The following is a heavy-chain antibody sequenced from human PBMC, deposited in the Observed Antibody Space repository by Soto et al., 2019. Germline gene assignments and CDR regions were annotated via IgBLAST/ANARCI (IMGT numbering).Heavy chain of an antibody. CDR1: GGSISSSSYY. CDR3: ASWSPYSSSWYDYYYGMDV. V-gene: IGHV4-39*01. J-gene: IGHJ6*02. D-gene: IGHD6-13*01. Sequence: TLSLTCTVSGGSISSSSYYWGWIRQPPGKGLEWIGSIYYSGSTYYNPSLKSRVTISVDTSKNQFSLKLSSVTAADTAVYYCASWSPYSSSWYDYYYGMDVWGQGTTVTVSS. CDR2: IYYSGST.